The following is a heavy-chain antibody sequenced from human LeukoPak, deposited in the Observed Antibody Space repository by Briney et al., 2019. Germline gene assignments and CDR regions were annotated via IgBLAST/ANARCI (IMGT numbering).Heavy chain of an antibody. CDR2: ISYDGSNK. V-gene: IGHV3-30-3*01. CDR1: GFTFSSYA. CDR3: ARGSEEAFDI. Sequence: GSLRLSCAASGFTFSSYAMHWVRQAPGKGLEWVAVISYDGSNKYYADSVKGRFTISRDNSKNTLYLQMNSLRAEDTAVYYCARGSEEAFDIWGQGTMVTVSS. J-gene: IGHJ3*02.